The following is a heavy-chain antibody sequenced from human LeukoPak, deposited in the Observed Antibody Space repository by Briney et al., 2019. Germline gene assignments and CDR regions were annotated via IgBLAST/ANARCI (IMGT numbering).Heavy chain of an antibody. D-gene: IGHD2-15*01. CDR1: GGSISSSSYY. J-gene: IGHJ6*02. CDR3: ARYCSGGSCYSSGMDV. Sequence: SETLSLTCTVSGGSISSSSYYWGWIRQPPGKGLEWIGSIYYSGSTYYNPSLKSRVTISVDTSKNQFSLKLSSVTAADTAVYYCARYCSGGSCYSSGMDVWGQGTTVTVSS. V-gene: IGHV4-39*07. CDR2: IYYSGST.